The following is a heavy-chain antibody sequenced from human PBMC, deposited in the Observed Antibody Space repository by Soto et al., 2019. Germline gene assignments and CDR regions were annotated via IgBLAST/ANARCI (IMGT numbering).Heavy chain of an antibody. CDR3: ARDKEGIAPLSYGMDV. CDR2: INPNSGGT. CDR1: GYTFTGYY. V-gene: IGHV1-2*04. D-gene: IGHD6-13*01. Sequence: ASVKVSCKASGYTFTGYYMHWVLQAPGQGLEWMGWINPNSGGTNYAQKFQGWVTMTRDTSISTAYMELSRLRSDDTAVYYCARDKEGIAPLSYGMDVWGQGTTVTVSS. J-gene: IGHJ6*02.